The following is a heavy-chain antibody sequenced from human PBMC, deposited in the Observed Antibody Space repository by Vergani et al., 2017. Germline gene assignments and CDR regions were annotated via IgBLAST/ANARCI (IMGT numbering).Heavy chain of an antibody. V-gene: IGHV3-23*01. D-gene: IGHD3-22*01. CDR3: AGPQGTSAYYYGGFDY. CDR1: GFTFDNYA. Sequence: EVHLLESGGGLIQPGGSLRISCAASGFTFDNYAMTWVRQAPGKGLQWVAFIGSSGPYINYADSVKGRFTISRDNSKNTLSLQMNSLTAEDTAIYYCAGPQGTSAYYYGGFDYWGQGILVTVSS. CDR2: IGSSGPYI. J-gene: IGHJ4*02.